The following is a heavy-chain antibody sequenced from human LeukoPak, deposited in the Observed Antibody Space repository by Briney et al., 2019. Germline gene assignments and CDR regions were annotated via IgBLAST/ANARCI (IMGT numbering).Heavy chain of an antibody. CDR2: ISSSSSTT. V-gene: IGHV3-48*01. CDR1: GFTFSIYS. Sequence: GGSLRLSCVASGFTFSIYSMDWVRPAPGKGLEWLSYISSSSSTTFYADSVRGRFTISRDNAKNSLYLQMNSLRAEDTAVYYCARDPPPLDYWGQGTLVTVSS. CDR3: ARDPPPLDY. J-gene: IGHJ4*02.